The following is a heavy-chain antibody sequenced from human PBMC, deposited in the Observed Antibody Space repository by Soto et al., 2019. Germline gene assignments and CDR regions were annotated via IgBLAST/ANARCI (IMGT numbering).Heavy chain of an antibody. Sequence: ASVKVSCKASGYTFTGYYMHWVRQAPGQGLEWMGWINPNSGGTNYAQKFQGWVTMTRDTSISTAYMELSRLRSDDTAVYYCARDQWPLRYCSSTSCPPGPPHTYYYYGMDVWGQGTTVTVSS. CDR3: ARDQWPLRYCSSTSCPPGPPHTYYYYGMDV. CDR2: INPNSGGT. J-gene: IGHJ6*02. D-gene: IGHD2-2*01. V-gene: IGHV1-2*04. CDR1: GYTFTGYY.